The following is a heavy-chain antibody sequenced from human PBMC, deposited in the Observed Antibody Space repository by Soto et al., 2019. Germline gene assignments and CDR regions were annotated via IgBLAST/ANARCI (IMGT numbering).Heavy chain of an antibody. CDR3: ARGDDSYGLVDY. CDR1: GFTFSSYA. D-gene: IGHD5-18*01. Sequence: PGGSLRLSCAASGFTFSSYAMHWVRQAPGKGLEWVAVISYDGSNKYYADSVKGRFTISRDNSKNTLYLQMNSLRAEDTAVYYCARGDDSYGLVDYWGQGTLVTVSS. J-gene: IGHJ4*02. V-gene: IGHV3-30-3*01. CDR2: ISYDGSNK.